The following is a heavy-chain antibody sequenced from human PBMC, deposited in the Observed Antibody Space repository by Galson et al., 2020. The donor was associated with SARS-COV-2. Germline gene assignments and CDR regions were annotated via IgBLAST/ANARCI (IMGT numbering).Heavy chain of an antibody. CDR3: ARVKYDILSAYYAAILHDY. J-gene: IGHJ4*02. CDR1: GFPFSRYA. CDR2: ISSNGLTM. Sequence: GESLKISCAVSGFPFSRYAMNWVRQAPGKGLEWVSYISSNGLTMYYADSVRGRFTVSRDNAKNSLFLQMNSLRAEDTAVYYCARVKYDILSAYYAAILHDYWGQGTLVTVSS. V-gene: IGHV3-48*04. D-gene: IGHD3-9*01.